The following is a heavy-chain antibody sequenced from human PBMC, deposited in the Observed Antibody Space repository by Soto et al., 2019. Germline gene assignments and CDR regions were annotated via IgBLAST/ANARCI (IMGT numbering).Heavy chain of an antibody. D-gene: IGHD6-6*01. Sequence: ASVKVSCKASGYTFTGYYMHWVRQAPGQGLEWMGWINPNSGGTNYAQKFQGRVTMTTDTSTSTAYMELRSLRSDDTAVYYCARDLLAIAARPNWFDPWGQGTLVTVSS. CDR1: GYTFTGYY. V-gene: IGHV1-2*02. CDR2: INPNSGGT. CDR3: ARDLLAIAARPNWFDP. J-gene: IGHJ5*02.